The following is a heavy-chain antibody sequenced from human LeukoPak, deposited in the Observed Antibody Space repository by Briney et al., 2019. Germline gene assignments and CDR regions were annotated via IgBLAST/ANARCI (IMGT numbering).Heavy chain of an antibody. J-gene: IGHJ4*02. D-gene: IGHD3-10*01. CDR1: GFPFSSNE. Sequence: GGPLPLSCGASGFPFSSNEMNWVRQPPGKGLEWVSYISSSGSTIYYADSVKGRFTISRDNAKNSLYLQINSLRAEDTAVYYCARDYHGSGSYYNPRGYFDHWGQGTLVTVSS. CDR3: ARDYHGSGSYYNPRGYFDH. CDR2: ISSSGSTI. V-gene: IGHV3-48*03.